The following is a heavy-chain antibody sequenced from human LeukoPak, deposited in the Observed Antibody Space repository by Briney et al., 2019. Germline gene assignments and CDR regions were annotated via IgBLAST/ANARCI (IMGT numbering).Heavy chain of an antibody. Sequence: GGSLRLSCAASGFTFSNAWMSWVRQAPGKGLEWVGRIKSNTDGRTTDYAAPVKGRFTISRDDSKNTLYLQMNSLKTEDTAVYYCTTSKAYYDFWSGPVNWFDPWGQGTLVTVSS. D-gene: IGHD3-3*01. V-gene: IGHV3-15*01. J-gene: IGHJ5*02. CDR2: IKSNTDGRTT. CDR1: GFTFSNAW. CDR3: TTSKAYYDFWSGPVNWFDP.